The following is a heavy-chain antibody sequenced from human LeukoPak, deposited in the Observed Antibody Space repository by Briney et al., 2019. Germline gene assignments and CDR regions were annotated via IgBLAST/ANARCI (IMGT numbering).Heavy chain of an antibody. D-gene: IGHD2-15*01. V-gene: IGHV1-69*13. Sequence: SVTVSCMACGGTFSRYAIMWVRQAPGQGLEGMGGIIPIFWTANYAQKVQRRVTITADESTSTGYMELSSLRSEDTAVYCCARGAGLCSGGSCYDYYYGMDVWGKGTTVTVSS. J-gene: IGHJ6*04. CDR1: GGTFSRYA. CDR3: ARGAGLCSGGSCYDYYYGMDV. CDR2: IIPIFWTA.